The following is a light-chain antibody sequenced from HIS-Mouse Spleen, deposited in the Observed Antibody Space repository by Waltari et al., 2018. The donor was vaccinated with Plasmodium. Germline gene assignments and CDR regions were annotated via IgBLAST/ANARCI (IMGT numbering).Light chain of an antibody. V-gene: IGKV3-20*01. Sequence: EIVLTQSPGTLSLSPGERATLSCRASQSVSSSYLAWYQQKPGQAPRLLIYGASSRATCIPDGFSVSGSGTDFTLTISRLEPEDFAVYYCQQYGSSGTFGQGTKVEIK. CDR2: GAS. CDR1: QSVSSSY. J-gene: IGKJ1*01. CDR3: QQYGSSGT.